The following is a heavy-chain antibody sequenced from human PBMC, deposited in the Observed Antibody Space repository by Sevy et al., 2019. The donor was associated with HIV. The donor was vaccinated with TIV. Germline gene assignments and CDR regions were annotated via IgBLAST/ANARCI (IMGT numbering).Heavy chain of an antibody. Sequence: ASVKVSCKVSGYTLTELSMHWVRQAPGKGLEWMGGFDPEDGETIYAQKFQGRVTMTEDTSTDTAYMELSSLRSEGTAVYYCATFGYRYCSSTSCYGYGMDVWGQGTTVTVSS. J-gene: IGHJ6*02. CDR2: FDPEDGET. CDR1: GYTLTELS. V-gene: IGHV1-24*01. D-gene: IGHD2-2*01. CDR3: ATFGYRYCSSTSCYGYGMDV.